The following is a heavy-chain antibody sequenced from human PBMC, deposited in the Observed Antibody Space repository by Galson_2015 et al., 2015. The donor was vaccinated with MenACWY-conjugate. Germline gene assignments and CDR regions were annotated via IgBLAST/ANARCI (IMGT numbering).Heavy chain of an antibody. CDR2: IRQDENDK. Sequence: LRLSCAASGFTFSAYSLTWVRQSQAKGLKWVATIRQDENDKYYEYSVQGRFSISRDNAKNSLFLQMNSLRPEDTAVFYCAAWTADDNYWAQGTLVTVSS. V-gene: IGHV3-7*02. CDR3: AAWTADDNY. J-gene: IGHJ4*02. CDR1: GFTFSAYS. D-gene: IGHD3/OR15-3a*01.